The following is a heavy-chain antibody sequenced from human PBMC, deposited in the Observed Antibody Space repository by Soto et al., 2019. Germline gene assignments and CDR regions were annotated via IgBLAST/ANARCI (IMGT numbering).Heavy chain of an antibody. V-gene: IGHV1-18*01. CDR2: ISAYNGNT. Sequence: GDSVKVSCKASGYTFTSYGISWVRQAPGQGLEWMGWISAYNGNTNYAQKLQGRVTMTTDTSTSTAYMELRSLRSDDTAVYYCATPKRDYGSGPYDAFDIWGQGQMVTVSS. CDR3: ATPKRDYGSGPYDAFDI. D-gene: IGHD2-15*01. CDR1: GYTFTSYG. J-gene: IGHJ3*02.